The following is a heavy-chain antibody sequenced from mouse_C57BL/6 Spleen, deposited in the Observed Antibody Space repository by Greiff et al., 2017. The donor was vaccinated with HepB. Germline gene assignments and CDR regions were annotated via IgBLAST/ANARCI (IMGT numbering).Heavy chain of an antibody. CDR1: GFTFSDYG. V-gene: IGHV5-17*01. J-gene: IGHJ2*01. Sequence: DVKLVESGGGLVKPGGSLKLSCAASGFTFSDYGMHWVRQAPEKGLEWVAYISSGSSTIYYADTVKGRFTISRDNAKNTLFLQMTSLRSEDTAMYYCARQIQFFYYFDYWGQGTTLTVSS. D-gene: IGHD4-1*01. CDR3: ARQIQFFYYFDY. CDR2: ISSGSSTI.